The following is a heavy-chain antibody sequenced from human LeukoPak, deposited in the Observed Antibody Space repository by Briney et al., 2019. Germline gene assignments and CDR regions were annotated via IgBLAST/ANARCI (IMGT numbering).Heavy chain of an antibody. CDR3: ATAPRWLQFGFFQY. D-gene: IGHD5-24*01. CDR1: GFTFSTYG. J-gene: IGHJ4*02. CDR2: LPYDGSIE. Sequence: PGGSLRLSCAVSGFTFSTYGMHWVRQAPGQGLDWVAFLPYDGSIEYYADSVKGRFTVSRDSSKNMLYLQMNSLRPEDTAVYFCATAPRWLQFGFFQYWGRGTLVTVSS. V-gene: IGHV3-30*02.